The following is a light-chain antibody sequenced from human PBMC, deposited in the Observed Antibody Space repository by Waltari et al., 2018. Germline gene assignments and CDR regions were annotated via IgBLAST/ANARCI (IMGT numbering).Light chain of an antibody. V-gene: IGLV2-14*03. CDR3: GSYTSSNTWV. CDR1: SSDVGGYNY. Sequence: QSALTQPASVSGSPGQSITISCTGTSSDVGGYNYVSWYQQHPGKAPKLMIYDVSNRPSGLSNRFSGSKSGNTSSLTISGLQAEDEADYYCGSYTSSNTWVFGGGTKLTVL. CDR2: DVS. J-gene: IGLJ3*02.